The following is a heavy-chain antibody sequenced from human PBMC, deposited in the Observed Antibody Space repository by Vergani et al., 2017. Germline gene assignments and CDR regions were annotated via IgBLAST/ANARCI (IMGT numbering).Heavy chain of an antibody. CDR3: AKLIAFWSGYYDY. Sequence: VQLVQSGAEVKKPGGSLRLSCAASGFTFSSYAMSWVRQAPGKGLEWVSAISGSGCSTYYADSVKGRFTNSRDNSKNTLYLQMNSLRAEDTAVYYCAKLIAFWSGYYDYWGQGTLVTVSS. D-gene: IGHD3-3*01. J-gene: IGHJ4*02. V-gene: IGHV3-23*04. CDR2: ISGSGCST. CDR1: GFTFSSYA.